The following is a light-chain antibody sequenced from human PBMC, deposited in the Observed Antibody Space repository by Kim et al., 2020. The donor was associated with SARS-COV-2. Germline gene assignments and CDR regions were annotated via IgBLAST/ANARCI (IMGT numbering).Light chain of an antibody. CDR3: HQYDTSPRT. CDR2: GAS. Sequence: ETVLTQSPGTLSLSPGERATLSCRASQSAPSNHFGWYQQKPGQAPRLLIYGASNRATGIPDRFSGSGSGTDFTLTISRLEPEDFAVYSCHQYDTSPRTFGQGTKVDIK. CDR1: QSAPSNH. V-gene: IGKV3-20*01. J-gene: IGKJ1*01.